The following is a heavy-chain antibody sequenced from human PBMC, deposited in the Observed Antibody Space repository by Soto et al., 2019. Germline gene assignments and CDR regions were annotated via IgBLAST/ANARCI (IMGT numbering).Heavy chain of an antibody. Sequence: GGSLRLSCAASGFTFSSYGMHWVRQAPGKGLEWVAVIWYDASNKYYADSVKGRFTISRDNSKNTLYLQMNSLRAEDTAVYYCARTADYYGSGTFGMDVWGQGTTVTVSS. D-gene: IGHD3-10*01. V-gene: IGHV3-33*01. CDR1: GFTFSSYG. CDR2: IWYDASNK. CDR3: ARTADYYGSGTFGMDV. J-gene: IGHJ6*02.